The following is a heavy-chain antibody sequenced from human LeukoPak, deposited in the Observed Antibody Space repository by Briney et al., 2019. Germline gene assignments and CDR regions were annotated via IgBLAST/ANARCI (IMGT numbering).Heavy chain of an antibody. CDR3: ATTRGEWLVPGLFDY. Sequence: APVKVSCKASGYTFTSYDINWVRQATGQGLEWMGWMNPNSGNTGYAQKFQGRVTMTRNTSISTAYMELSSLRSEDTAVYYCATTRGEWLVPGLFDYWGQGTLVTVSS. CDR1: GYTFTSYD. J-gene: IGHJ4*02. CDR2: MNPNSGNT. V-gene: IGHV1-8*01. D-gene: IGHD6-19*01.